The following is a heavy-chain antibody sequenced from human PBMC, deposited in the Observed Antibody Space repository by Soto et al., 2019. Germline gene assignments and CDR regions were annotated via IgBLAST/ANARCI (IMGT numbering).Heavy chain of an antibody. Sequence: ASVKVSCKASGYTFTSYAMHWVRQAPGQRLEWMGWINAGNGNTKYSQKFQGRVTITRDTSASTAYMELSSLRSEDTAVYYCARDSSSYIVVVPAASDYWGQGTLVTVSS. D-gene: IGHD2-2*01. J-gene: IGHJ4*02. CDR3: ARDSSSYIVVVPAASDY. CDR1: GYTFTSYA. V-gene: IGHV1-3*01. CDR2: INAGNGNT.